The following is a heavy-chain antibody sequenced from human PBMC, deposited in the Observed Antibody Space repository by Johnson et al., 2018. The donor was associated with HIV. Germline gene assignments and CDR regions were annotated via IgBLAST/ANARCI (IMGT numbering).Heavy chain of an antibody. Sequence: VQLVESGGGVVQPGGSLRLSCAASGFKFNDYGMSWVRQPPGKGLEWVSGINWNGGSTTYVDSVKGRFTISRDNAKNTLYLQMNSLRAEDTAVYYCAKEGHYYDDYHAFDIWGQGTMVTVSS. CDR1: GFKFNDYG. J-gene: IGHJ3*02. CDR3: AKEGHYYDDYHAFDI. D-gene: IGHD3-16*01. V-gene: IGHV3-20*04. CDR2: INWNGGST.